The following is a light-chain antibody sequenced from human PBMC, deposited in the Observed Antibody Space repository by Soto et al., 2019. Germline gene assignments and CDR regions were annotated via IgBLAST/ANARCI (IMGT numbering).Light chain of an antibody. V-gene: IGLV1-44*01. CDR3: AAWDDSLSGGVV. CDR2: SNN. CDR1: SSNIGSNT. J-gene: IGLJ2*01. Sequence: QSVLTQPPSASGTPGQRVTISCSGSSSNIGSNTVNWYQQFPGTAPKLLIYSNNQRPSGVPDRFSGSKSGTSASLAISGLQSEDETDYYCAAWDDSLSGGVVFGGGTKLTVL.